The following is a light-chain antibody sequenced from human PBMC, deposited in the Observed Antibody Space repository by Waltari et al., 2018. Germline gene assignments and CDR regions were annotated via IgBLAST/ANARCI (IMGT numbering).Light chain of an antibody. Sequence: ELVLPQSPGTLSLSPAERASHSCRASQGVGKYLAWYQQRPGQAPRLLLYHTSIRATGIPDRFSGSGYGTDFSLTISRLEPEDFAVYYCQKYDFLPATFGQGTTVEIK. CDR3: QKYDFLPAT. CDR2: HTS. V-gene: IGKV3-20*01. J-gene: IGKJ1*01. CDR1: QGVGKY.